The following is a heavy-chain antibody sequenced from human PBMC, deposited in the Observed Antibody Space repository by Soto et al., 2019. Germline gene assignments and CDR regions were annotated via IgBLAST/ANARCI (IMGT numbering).Heavy chain of an antibody. CDR3: ARQLSHICDS. V-gene: IGHV5-51*01. J-gene: IGHJ4*02. Sequence: ESLKISCKGVGYKFGSAWIGWVRQMPGKGLEWMGIIKPGTSDIRYSPSCRGHVTISADEAVSTAYLQWSSLKASDTAMYYCARQLSHICDSWGQGTLVTVSS. CDR2: IKPGTSDI. CDR1: GYKFGSAW. D-gene: IGHD3-3*02.